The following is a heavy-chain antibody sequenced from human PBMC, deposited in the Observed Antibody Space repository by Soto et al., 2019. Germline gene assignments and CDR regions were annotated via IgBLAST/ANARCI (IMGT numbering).Heavy chain of an antibody. CDR3: ATSSGWYNYYYYMDV. V-gene: IGHV3-30*03. J-gene: IGHJ6*03. D-gene: IGHD6-19*01. CDR2: ISYDGSNK. Sequence: GGSLRLSCAASGFTFSSYGMHWVHQAPGKGLEWVAVISYDGSNKYYADSVKGRFTISRDNSKNTLYLQMNSLRAEDTAVYYCATSSGWYNYYYYMDVWGKGTTVTVSS. CDR1: GFTFSSYG.